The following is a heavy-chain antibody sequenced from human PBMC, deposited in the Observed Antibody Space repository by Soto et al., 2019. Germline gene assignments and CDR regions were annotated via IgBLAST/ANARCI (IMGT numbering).Heavy chain of an antibody. CDR2: ISYDGSNK. CDR1: GFTFSSYG. Sequence: LRLSCAASGFTFSSYGMHWVRQAPGKGLEWVAVISYDGSNKYYADSVKGRFTISRDNSKNTLYLQMNSLRAEDTAVYYCAKDLVRYYDSSGYPDYWGQGTLVTVSS. CDR3: AKDLVRYYDSSGYPDY. J-gene: IGHJ4*02. V-gene: IGHV3-30*18. D-gene: IGHD3-22*01.